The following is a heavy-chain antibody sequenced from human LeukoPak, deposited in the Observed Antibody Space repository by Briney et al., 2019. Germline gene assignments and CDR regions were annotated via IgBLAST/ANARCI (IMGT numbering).Heavy chain of an antibody. V-gene: IGHV3-21*04. Sequence: GGSLRLSCAHSGFTSSRYKMNWVRQAPGKGLELVSDISTTGDMNYADSVKGRFTISRDNAKNSLYLQMNTLRPGDTALYYCVKDNYPVDMATSYFDYWGQGTLVTVST. CDR1: GFTSSRYK. CDR2: ISTTGDM. D-gene: IGHD5-24*01. J-gene: IGHJ4*02. CDR3: VKDNYPVDMATSYFDY.